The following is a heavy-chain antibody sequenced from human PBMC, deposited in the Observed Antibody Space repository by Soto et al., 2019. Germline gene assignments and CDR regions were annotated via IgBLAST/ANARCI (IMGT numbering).Heavy chain of an antibody. CDR2: ISAYNGNT. CDR3: ARVGIAVVPAYQHNFGDGTDV. Sequence: SVTVSCKASGYTFTSYGISWVRQAPGQGLEWMGWISAYNGNTNYAQKLQGRVTMTTDTSTSTAYMELRSLRSEDTAGYYCARVGIAVVPAYQHNFGDGTDVWGPGTTATVSS. V-gene: IGHV1-18*04. CDR1: GYTFTSYG. D-gene: IGHD2-2*01. J-gene: IGHJ6*02.